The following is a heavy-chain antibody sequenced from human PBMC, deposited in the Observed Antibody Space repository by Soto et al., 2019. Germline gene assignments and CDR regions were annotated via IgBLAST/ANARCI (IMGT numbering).Heavy chain of an antibody. CDR1: GFTFSSYG. D-gene: IGHD5-12*01. J-gene: IGHJ3*02. V-gene: IGHV3-30*18. CDR2: ISYDGSNK. Sequence: PGGSLRLSCAASGFTFSSYGMHWVRQAPGKGLEWVAVISYDGSNKYYAVSVKGRFTISRDNSKNTLYLQMNSLRAEDTAVYYCAKARDGYNYVRWDDAFDIWGQGTMVTVSS. CDR3: AKARDGYNYVRWDDAFDI.